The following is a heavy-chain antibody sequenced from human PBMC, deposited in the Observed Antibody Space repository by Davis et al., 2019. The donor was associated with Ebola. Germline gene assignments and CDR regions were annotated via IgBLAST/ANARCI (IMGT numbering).Heavy chain of an antibody. CDR1: GFTFSSYW. CDR3: ARLWGTATWGYYYYGMDV. V-gene: IGHV3-74*01. CDR2: INSDGSST. J-gene: IGHJ6*02. Sequence: GESLKISCAASGFTFSSYWMHWVRQAPGKGLVWVSRINSDGSSTSYADSVKGRFTISRDNAKNTLYLQMNSLRAEDTAVYYCARLWGTATWGYYYYGMDVWGQGTTVTVSS. D-gene: IGHD3-16*01.